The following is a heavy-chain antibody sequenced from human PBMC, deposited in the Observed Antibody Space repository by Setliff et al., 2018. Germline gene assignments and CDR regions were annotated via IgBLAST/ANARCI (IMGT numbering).Heavy chain of an antibody. CDR1: GVSIANTASY. Sequence: PSETLSLTCNVSGVSIANTASYWSWIRQPAGKGPEWIGHIYTSGSTNYNPSLKSRVTISVDASKNQLSLNLRSVTAADTAVYYCARAISGWYSAHYYYMDVWGKGTTVTVSS. V-gene: IGHV4-61*09. CDR2: IYTSGST. J-gene: IGHJ6*03. CDR3: ARAISGWYSAHYYYMDV. D-gene: IGHD6-19*01.